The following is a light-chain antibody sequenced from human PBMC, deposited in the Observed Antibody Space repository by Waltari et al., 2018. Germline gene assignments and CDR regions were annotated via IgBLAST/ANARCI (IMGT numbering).Light chain of an antibody. CDR2: DAS. Sequence: DIQMTQSPSSLSASVGDRVTITCQASQDISNYLNWYQQKPGKAPKFLIYDASKLETGCPSRFSGSGSGTDFTLTISSLQPEGIATYYCQQYDNLPRTFGGGTKVEIK. CDR1: QDISNY. V-gene: IGKV1-33*01. J-gene: IGKJ4*01. CDR3: QQYDNLPRT.